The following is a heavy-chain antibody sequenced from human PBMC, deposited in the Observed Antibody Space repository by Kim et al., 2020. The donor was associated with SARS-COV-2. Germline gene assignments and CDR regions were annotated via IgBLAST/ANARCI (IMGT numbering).Heavy chain of an antibody. CDR3: ARGYSSRIDY. Sequence: NKYNADSVKGRFTISRDNSKNTLYLQMNSLRAEDTAVYYCARGYSSRIDYWGQGTLVTVSS. V-gene: IGHV3-33*01. CDR2: NK. D-gene: IGHD6-19*01. J-gene: IGHJ4*02.